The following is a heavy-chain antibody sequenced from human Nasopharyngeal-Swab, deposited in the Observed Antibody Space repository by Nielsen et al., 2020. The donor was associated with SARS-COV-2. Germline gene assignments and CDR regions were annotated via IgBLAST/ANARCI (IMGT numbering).Heavy chain of an antibody. CDR3: ARDDYGDYGYFGH. V-gene: IGHV1-2*02. J-gene: IGHJ4*02. Sequence: ASVKGSCKASGYTLTGYSMHWVRQAPGQRPEWMGGNNPHRRGTKYAQKFQGRVTMTSDTSINTAYMELRRLRSDDTAVYYCARDDYGDYGYFGHWGQGTLVTVSS. D-gene: IGHD4-17*01. CDR2: NNPHRRGT. CDR1: GYTLTGYS.